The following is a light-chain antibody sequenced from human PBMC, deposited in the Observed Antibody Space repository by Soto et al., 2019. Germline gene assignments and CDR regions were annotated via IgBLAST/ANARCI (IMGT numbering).Light chain of an antibody. J-gene: IGLJ3*02. CDR3: TSYTRSTAVV. Sequence: QSALTQPASVSGSPGQSITISCTGTSSDVGGYYYVSWYQQHPGVAPKLIIYEVTHRPSGVSNRFSGSKSGDTASLTISWLQADDESEDYCTSYTRSTAVVFGGGTKLTVL. CDR2: EVT. CDR1: SSDVGGYYY. V-gene: IGLV2-14*01.